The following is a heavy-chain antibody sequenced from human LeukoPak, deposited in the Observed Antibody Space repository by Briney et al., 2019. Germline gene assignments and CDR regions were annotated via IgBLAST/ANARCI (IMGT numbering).Heavy chain of an antibody. J-gene: IGHJ4*02. CDR3: ARQKAEWLRLEYFDY. CDR2: IYYSGST. D-gene: IGHD5-12*01. CDR1: GGSISSYY. Sequence: PSETLSLTCTVSGGSISSYYWSWIRQPPGKGLEWIGYIYYSGSTNYNPSLKSRVTISVDTSKNQFSLKLSSVTAADTAVYYCARQKAEWLRLEYFDYWGQGTLVTVSS. V-gene: IGHV4-59*08.